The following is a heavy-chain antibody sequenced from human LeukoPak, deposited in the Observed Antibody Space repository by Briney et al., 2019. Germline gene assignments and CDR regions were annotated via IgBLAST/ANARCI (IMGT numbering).Heavy chain of an antibody. CDR1: GGSISSYY. Sequence: SSETLSLTCTVSGGSISSYYWSWIRQPPGKGLEWIGYIYYSGSTNYNPSLKSRVTISVDTSKNQFSLKLSSVTAADTAVYYCARSPPTYYYDSSGYYYYYMDVWGKGTTVTVSS. V-gene: IGHV4-59*01. CDR3: ARSPPTYYYDSSGYYYYYMDV. D-gene: IGHD3-22*01. CDR2: IYYSGST. J-gene: IGHJ6*03.